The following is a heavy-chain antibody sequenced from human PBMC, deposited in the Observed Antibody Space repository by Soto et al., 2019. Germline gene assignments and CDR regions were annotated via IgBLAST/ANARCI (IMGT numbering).Heavy chain of an antibody. Sequence: QVQLQESGPGLVKPSQTLSLTCTVSGGSISSGGYYWSWIRQHPGKGLEWIGYIYYSGSTYYNPSLRSRVTISVDTSKNQCSLKLSSVTAADTAVYYCARGRGIVVVIEAFDIWGQGTMVTVSS. D-gene: IGHD3-22*01. CDR3: ARGRGIVVVIEAFDI. CDR2: IYYSGST. J-gene: IGHJ3*02. V-gene: IGHV4-31*03. CDR1: GGSISSGGYY.